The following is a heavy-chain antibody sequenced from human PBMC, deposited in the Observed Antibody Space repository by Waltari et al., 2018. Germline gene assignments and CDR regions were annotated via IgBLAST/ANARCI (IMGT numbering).Heavy chain of an antibody. Sequence: SVIRQHPGKGLGWIGYIYYSGSTYYNPSLKSRVTISVDTSKNQFSLKLSSVTAADTAVYYCARANYDILTGYYTPWGQGTLVTVSS. J-gene: IGHJ5*02. V-gene: IGHV4-31*02. CDR3: ARANYDILTGYYTP. CDR2: IYYSGST. D-gene: IGHD3-9*01.